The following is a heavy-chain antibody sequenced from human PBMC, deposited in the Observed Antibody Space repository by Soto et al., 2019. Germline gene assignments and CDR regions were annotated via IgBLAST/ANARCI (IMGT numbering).Heavy chain of an antibody. CDR3: ASSMVAPSDAFDI. CDR1: GYTFIDYA. V-gene: IGHV1-3*05. Sequence: QVQLVQSGAEEKKPGASVKVSCKASGYTFIDYAMHWVRQAPGQRLEWMGWINAGNGNTKYSQKFQGRVTITRDTSASTADMELSSLRSEDTAVYYCASSMVAPSDAFDIWGQGTMVTVSS. CDR2: INAGNGNT. J-gene: IGHJ3*02. D-gene: IGHD2-15*01.